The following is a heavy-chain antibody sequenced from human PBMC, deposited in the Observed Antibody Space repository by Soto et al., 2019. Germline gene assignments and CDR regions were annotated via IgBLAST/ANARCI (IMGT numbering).Heavy chain of an antibody. CDR2: IVVGSGNT. J-gene: IGHJ4*02. CDR3: AAVRYDILTGPDY. D-gene: IGHD3-9*01. Sequence: GASVKVSCKASGFTFTSSAMQWVRQARGQRLEWIGWIVVGSGNTNYAQKFQERVTITRDMSTSTAYMELSSLRSEDTAVYYCAAVRYDILTGPDYWSQGTLVTVSS. V-gene: IGHV1-58*02. CDR1: GFTFTSSA.